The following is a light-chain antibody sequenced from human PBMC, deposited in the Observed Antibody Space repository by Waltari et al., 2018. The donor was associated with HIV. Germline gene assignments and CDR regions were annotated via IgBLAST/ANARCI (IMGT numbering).Light chain of an antibody. Sequence: SSELAQDPAVSVALGQTVRITCQGDSVRSYYASWYQQKPGQAPVLVIYGETKRPTGLPDRFSGSRSGNTASLTIAGAQAEDEADYYCNSRDDSGHWFFGGGTKVTVL. CDR3: NSRDDSGHWF. V-gene: IGLV3-19*01. CDR1: SVRSYY. CDR2: GET. J-gene: IGLJ3*02.